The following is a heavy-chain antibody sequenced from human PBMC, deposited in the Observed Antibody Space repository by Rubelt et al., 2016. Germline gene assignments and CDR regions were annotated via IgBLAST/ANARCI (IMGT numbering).Heavy chain of an antibody. D-gene: IGHD2-21*02. J-gene: IGHJ4*02. CDR3: ARDRGDTAWSDY. V-gene: IGHV3-21*04. Sequence: YYADSVKGRFTISRDNAKNSLYLQMNSLRAEDTAVYYCARDRGDTAWSDYWGQGTLVTVSS.